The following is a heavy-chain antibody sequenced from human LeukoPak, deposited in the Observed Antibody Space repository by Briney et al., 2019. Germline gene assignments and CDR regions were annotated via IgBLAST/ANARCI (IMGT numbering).Heavy chain of an antibody. CDR3: ARQSDYGFDY. CDR2: FYFSGST. Sequence: PSETLSLTCTVSGGSISSNRYYWCWIRQPPGKGLEWIASFYFSGSTYYNPSLKSRVSIYLHTSKNQVSLNLTSVAAADTAVYYCARQSDYGFDYWGQGTLVTVSS. D-gene: IGHD4-17*01. V-gene: IGHV4-39*01. J-gene: IGHJ4*02. CDR1: GGSISSNRYY.